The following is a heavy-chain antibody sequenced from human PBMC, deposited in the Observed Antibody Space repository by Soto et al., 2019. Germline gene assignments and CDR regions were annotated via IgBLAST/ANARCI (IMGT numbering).Heavy chain of an antibody. CDR3: AIAGGWYDFWSGYPPGAFDI. CDR1: DDSVNSDRYY. V-gene: IGHV4-31*03. J-gene: IGHJ3*02. D-gene: IGHD3-3*01. Sequence: PSETLSLTCSVPDDSVNSDRYYWGWIRQPPGKGLEWIGCIYYRGSAYYNPSLKTRVTISVDTSKNQFSLKLSSVTAADTAVYYCAIAGGWYDFWSGYPPGAFDIWGQGTMVTVSS. CDR2: IYYRGSA.